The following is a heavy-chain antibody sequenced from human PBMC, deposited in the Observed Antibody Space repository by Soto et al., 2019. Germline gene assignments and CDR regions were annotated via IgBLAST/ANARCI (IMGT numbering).Heavy chain of an antibody. CDR2: IYYSGST. CDR3: ARATTVVTLSAFDY. V-gene: IGHV4-31*03. Sequence: SETLSLTCTVSGGSISSGGYYWSWIRQHPGKGLEWIGYIYYSGSTYYNPSLKSRVTISVDTSNNQFSLKLSSVTAADTAVYYCARATTVVTLSAFDYWGQGTLVTVSS. CDR1: GGSISSGGYY. D-gene: IGHD4-17*01. J-gene: IGHJ4*02.